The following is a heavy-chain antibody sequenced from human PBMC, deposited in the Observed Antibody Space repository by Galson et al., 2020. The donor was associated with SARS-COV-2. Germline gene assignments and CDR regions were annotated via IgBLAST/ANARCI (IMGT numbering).Heavy chain of an antibody. V-gene: IGHV1-69*10. Sequence: SVKVSCKASGGTFSSYAISWVRQAPGQGLEWMGGIIPILGIANYAQKFQGRVTITADKSTSTAYMELSSLRSEDTAVYYCARPTGESRGAANWFDPWGQGTLVTVSS. CDR3: ARPTGESRGAANWFDP. CDR1: GGTFSSYA. D-gene: IGHD1-1*01. J-gene: IGHJ5*02. CDR2: IIPILGIA.